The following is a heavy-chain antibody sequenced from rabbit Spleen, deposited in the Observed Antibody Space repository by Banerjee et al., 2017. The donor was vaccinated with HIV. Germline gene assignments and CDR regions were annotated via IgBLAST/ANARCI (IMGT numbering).Heavy chain of an antibody. V-gene: IGHV1S45*01. CDR1: GFSFSDRDV. CDR3: ARDTGSSFSSYGMDL. CDR2: INTATGKA. D-gene: IGHD8-1*01. Sequence: QEQLEESGGGLVKPEGSLTLTCKASGFSFSDRDVMRWVRQAPGKGLEWIACINTATGKAVYASWAKGRFTISKTSSTMVTLQMTSLTVADTATYFCARDTGSSFSSYGMDLWGPGTLVTVS. J-gene: IGHJ6*01.